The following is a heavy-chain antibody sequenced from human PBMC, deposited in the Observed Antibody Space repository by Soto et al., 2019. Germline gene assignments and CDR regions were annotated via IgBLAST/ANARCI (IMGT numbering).Heavy chain of an antibody. Sequence: PSETLSLTCTVSGGSISSSSYYWGWIRQPPGKGLEWIGSIYYSGSTYYNPSLKSRVTISVDTSKNQFSLKLSSVTAADTAVYYCASPGRLGYCSSTSCYFGGNYFDYWGQGTLVTVSS. V-gene: IGHV4-39*01. CDR2: IYYSGST. J-gene: IGHJ4*02. CDR3: ASPGRLGYCSSTSCYFGGNYFDY. D-gene: IGHD2-2*01. CDR1: GGSISSSSYY.